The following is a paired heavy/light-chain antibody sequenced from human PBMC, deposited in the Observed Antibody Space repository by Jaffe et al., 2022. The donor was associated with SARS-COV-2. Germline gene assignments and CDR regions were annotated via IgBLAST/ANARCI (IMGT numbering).Heavy chain of an antibody. V-gene: IGHV1-3*01. CDR1: GDIFTAYV. Sequence: QVQLVQSGAEVKKPGASVRVSCRASGDIFTAYVVHWVRQAPGQRLEWMGWINAANGKTEYSQKFQDKIIITRDTSASTVYMELSGLGSEDTAVYYCARGTLYQPDHWGQGTLITVSS. D-gene: IGHD2-2*01. CDR2: INAANGKT. J-gene: IGHJ4*02. CDR3: ARGTLYQPDH.
Light chain of an antibody. V-gene: IGKV4-1*01. Sequence: DIVMTQSPDSLAVSLGERATINCKSSQNVLYSSNNKNYLAWYQQKAGQPPKLLIYWASTRASGVPDRFSGSGSGTDFALTISSLQAEDVAVYYCFQYYGTPWTFGQGTKVEIK. CDR1: QNVLYSSNNKNY. CDR2: WAS. J-gene: IGKJ1*01. CDR3: FQYYGTPWT.